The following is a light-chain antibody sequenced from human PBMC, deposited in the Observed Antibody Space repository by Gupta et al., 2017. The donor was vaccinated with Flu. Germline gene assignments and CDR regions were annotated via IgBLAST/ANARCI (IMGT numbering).Light chain of an antibody. CDR2: WAC. V-gene: IGKV4-1*01. CDR3: QQYHSIPWT. CDR1: QSCSHIPNKKNY. Sequence: SMGERATINCKSSQSCSHIPNKKNYLARYQHKAGRPPKRLFYWACTRESGVPDRFSGRGSGADCSLTISGLQAEDVAVYYCQQYHSIPWTFGEGTRVEIK. J-gene: IGKJ1*01.